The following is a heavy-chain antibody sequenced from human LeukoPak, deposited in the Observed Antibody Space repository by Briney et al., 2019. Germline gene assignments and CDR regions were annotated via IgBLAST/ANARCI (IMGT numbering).Heavy chain of an antibody. Sequence: SETLSLTCTVSGDSVRTNNYYWSWLRQPPGEGLEWIGYIHYSGNTNYNTSLKSRVTISVDTSKNQFSLKLSSVTAADTAVYYCARRYYDYVWGSYRTIEYWGQGTLVTVSS. D-gene: IGHD3-16*02. CDR2: IHYSGNT. CDR1: GDSVRTNNYY. CDR3: ARRYYDYVWGSYRTIEY. J-gene: IGHJ4*02. V-gene: IGHV4-61*01.